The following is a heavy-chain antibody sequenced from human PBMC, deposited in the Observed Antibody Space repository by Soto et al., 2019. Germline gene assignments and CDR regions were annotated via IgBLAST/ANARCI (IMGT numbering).Heavy chain of an antibody. CDR2: INPNSGGT. CDR1: GYTFTGYY. CDR3: ARGREYDFWSGFFFDY. D-gene: IGHD3-3*01. J-gene: IGHJ4*02. Sequence: ASVKVSCKASGYTFTGYYMHWVRQAPGQGLEWMGWINPNSGGTNYAQKFQGWVTMTRDTSISTAYMELSRLRSDDTAVYYCARGREYDFWSGFFFDYWGQETLVTVSS. V-gene: IGHV1-2*04.